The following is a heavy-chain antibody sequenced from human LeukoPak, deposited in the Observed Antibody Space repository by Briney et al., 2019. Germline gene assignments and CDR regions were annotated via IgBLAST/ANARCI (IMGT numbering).Heavy chain of an antibody. CDR2: INPNSGGT. CDR1: GYTFTSYG. V-gene: IGHV1-2*02. D-gene: IGHD1-26*01. Sequence: ASVKVSCKASGYTFTSYGISWVRQAPGQGLEWMGWINPNSGGTNYAQKFQGRVTMTRDTSISTAYMELSRLRSDDTAVYYCARVIVGATYFDYWGQGTLVTVSS. CDR3: ARVIVGATYFDY. J-gene: IGHJ4*02.